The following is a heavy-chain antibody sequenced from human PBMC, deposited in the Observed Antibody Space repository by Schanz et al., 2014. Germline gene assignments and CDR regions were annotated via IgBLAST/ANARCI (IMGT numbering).Heavy chain of an antibody. CDR1: GYTFTSSG. J-gene: IGHJ6*02. V-gene: IGHV1-18*01. CDR2: INGYNAHT. Sequence: QVQLVQSGAEVKEPGASVKVSCKASGYTFTSSGFSWVRQAPGQGLEWMGWINGYNAHTNYAQKLQGRVTMTTDTSTSTAYMELRSLRSDDTAVYYCARDNLVSSSWYNYYGMDVWGQGTTVTVSS. D-gene: IGHD6-13*01. CDR3: ARDNLVSSSWYNYYGMDV.